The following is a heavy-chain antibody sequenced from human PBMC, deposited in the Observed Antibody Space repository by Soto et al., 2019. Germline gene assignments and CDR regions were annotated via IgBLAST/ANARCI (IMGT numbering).Heavy chain of an antibody. CDR3: ARHHGPTTSENWFDP. Sequence: ASVKVSCKASGYTFTSYAMHWVRQAPGQRLEWMGWSNAGNGNTKYSQEFQGRVTITRDTSASTAYMELRSLRSDDTAVYYCARHHGPTTSENWFDPWGQGTLVTVSS. D-gene: IGHD5-12*01. CDR1: GYTFTSYA. J-gene: IGHJ5*02. V-gene: IGHV1-3*02. CDR2: SNAGNGNT.